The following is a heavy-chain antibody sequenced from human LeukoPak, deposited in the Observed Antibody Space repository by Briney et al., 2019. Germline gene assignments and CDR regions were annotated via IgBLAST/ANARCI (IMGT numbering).Heavy chain of an antibody. D-gene: IGHD2-2*01. CDR2: IYYNGNT. J-gene: IGHJ4*02. CDR3: AATTCSNTTYYAVDY. Sequence: SQTLSLTCTVSGGSISSGSYYWSWIRQHPGKGLEWIGYIYYNGNTYYNPSLKSRITISVDTSKNQFSLKLNSVTAADTAVYYCAATTCSNTTYYAVDYWGQGTLITVSS. V-gene: IGHV4-31*03. CDR1: GGSISSGSYY.